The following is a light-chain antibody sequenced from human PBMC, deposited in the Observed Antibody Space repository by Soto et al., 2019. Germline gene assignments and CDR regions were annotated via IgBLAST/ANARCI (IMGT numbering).Light chain of an antibody. Sequence: QSVLTQPASVSGSPGQSITISCTGTSSDVGGYNYVSWYQQHPGKAPKLMIYDVSNRPSGVSNCFSGSKSGNTASLTFFGFQAEDEADYYCSSYTSSSTSLYVFGTGTKVTVL. J-gene: IGLJ1*01. CDR2: DVS. V-gene: IGLV2-14*01. CDR3: SSYTSSSTSLYV. CDR1: SSDVGGYNY.